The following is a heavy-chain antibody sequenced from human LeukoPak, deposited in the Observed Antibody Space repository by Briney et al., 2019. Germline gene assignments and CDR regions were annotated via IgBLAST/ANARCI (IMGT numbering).Heavy chain of an antibody. J-gene: IGHJ4*02. Sequence: ASVKVSCKASGYSFIGYYMHWVRQAPGQGLEWMGWLDPKSGGTKYAQRFQGRVTMTWDTSISTAYMDLARLRSDDTAVYYCAVGLDIAMPGKVPTGWGQGTLVTVSS. CDR2: LDPKSGGT. V-gene: IGHV1-2*02. D-gene: IGHD6-19*01. CDR3: AVGLDIAMPGKVPTG. CDR1: GYSFIGYY.